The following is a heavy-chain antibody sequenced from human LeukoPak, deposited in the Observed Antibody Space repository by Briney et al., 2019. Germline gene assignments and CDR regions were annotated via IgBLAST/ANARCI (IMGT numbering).Heavy chain of an antibody. V-gene: IGHV1-2*02. CDR2: INPNSGGT. Sequence: ASVKVSCKASGYTFTGYYMHWVRQAPGQGLEWMGWINPNSGGTNYAQKFQGRVTMTRDTFISTAYMELSRLRSDDTAVYYCARDLGGRYFDWLPAYYFDYWGQGTLVTVSS. CDR3: ARDLGGRYFDWLPAYYFDY. CDR1: GYTFTGYY. J-gene: IGHJ4*02. D-gene: IGHD3-9*01.